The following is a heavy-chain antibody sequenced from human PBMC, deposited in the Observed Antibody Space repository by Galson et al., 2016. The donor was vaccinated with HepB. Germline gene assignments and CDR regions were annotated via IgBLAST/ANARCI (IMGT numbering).Heavy chain of an antibody. J-gene: IGHJ5*02. D-gene: IGHD6-19*01. CDR3: ARELKEMRGWLAVAGWFDP. CDR2: ISSDGNNK. Sequence: SLRLSCAASGFIFSDYVMNWVRQGPGKGLEWVAVISSDGNNKYYADSVKGRFIISRDNSKNILSLQMNSLRTEYTAVYFCARELKEMRGWLAVAGWFDPWGQGTLVTVSS. V-gene: IGHV3-30-3*01. CDR1: GFIFSDYV.